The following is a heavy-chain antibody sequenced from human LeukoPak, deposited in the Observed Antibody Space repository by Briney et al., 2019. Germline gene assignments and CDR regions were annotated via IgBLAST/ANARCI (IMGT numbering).Heavy chain of an antibody. CDR2: ISSSSSYI. D-gene: IGHD3-3*01. CDR3: ARSRVTIFAFVDY. V-gene: IGHV3-21*01. CDR1: GFTFSSYS. J-gene: IGHJ4*02. Sequence: GGSLRLSCADSGFTFSSYSMNWVRQAPGKGLEWVSSISSSSSYIYYADSVKGRFTISRDNAKNSLYLQMNSLRAEDTAVYYCARSRVTIFAFVDYWGQGTLVTVSS.